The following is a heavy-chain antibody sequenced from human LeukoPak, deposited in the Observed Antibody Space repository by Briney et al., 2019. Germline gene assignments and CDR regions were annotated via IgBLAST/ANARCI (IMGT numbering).Heavy chain of an antibody. D-gene: IGHD3-10*01. CDR1: GYTFTSYG. CDR3: ARDRGYYYGSGSHLGY. Sequence: ASVKVSCKASGYTFTSYGISWVRQAPGQGLEWMGWISAYNGNTNYAQKLQGRVTMTTDTSTSTAYMELRGLRSDDTAVYYCARDRGYYYGSGSHLGYWGQGTLVTVSS. CDR2: ISAYNGNT. J-gene: IGHJ4*02. V-gene: IGHV1-18*01.